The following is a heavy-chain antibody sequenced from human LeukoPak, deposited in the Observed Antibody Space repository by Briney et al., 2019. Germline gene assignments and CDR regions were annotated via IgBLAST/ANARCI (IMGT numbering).Heavy chain of an antibody. CDR1: GYTFTGYY. J-gene: IGHJ5*02. CDR3: ARGEAAAQQYNWFDP. D-gene: IGHD6-13*01. CDR2: INPNSGGT. V-gene: IGHV1-2*06. Sequence: ASVKVSCKASGYTFTGYYMHWVRQAPGQGLEWIGRINPNSGGTNYAQKFQGRVTMTRDTSISTAYMELTRLRSDDTAVYYCARGEAAAQQYNWFDPWGQRTLVTVSS.